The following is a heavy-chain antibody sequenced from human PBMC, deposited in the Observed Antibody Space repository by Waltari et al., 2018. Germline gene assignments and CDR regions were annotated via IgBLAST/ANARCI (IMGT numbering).Heavy chain of an antibody. CDR2: ISSSSSYI. Sequence: EVQLVESGGGLVKPGGSLRLSCAASGFTFSSYSMNWVRPAPGKGLAWVSSISSSSSYIYYADSVKGRFTISRDNAKNSLYLQMNSLRAEDTAVYYCARGGLYCSGGSCYSHYYGMDVWGQGTKV. CDR1: GFTFSSYS. J-gene: IGHJ6*02. V-gene: IGHV3-21*01. CDR3: ARGGLYCSGGSCYSHYYGMDV. D-gene: IGHD2-15*01.